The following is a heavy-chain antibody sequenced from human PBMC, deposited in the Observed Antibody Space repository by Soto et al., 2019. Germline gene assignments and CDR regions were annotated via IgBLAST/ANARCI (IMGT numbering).Heavy chain of an antibody. Sequence: GGSLRLSCAASGFTFSSYGMHWVRQAPGKGLEWVAVIWYDGSNKYYADSVKGRFTISRDNSKNTLYLQMNSLRAEDTAVYYCAKDGSTTVVTSSFYWGQGTLVTVSS. CDR2: IWYDGSNK. J-gene: IGHJ4*02. D-gene: IGHD4-17*01. CDR1: GFTFSSYG. V-gene: IGHV3-30*02. CDR3: AKDGSTTVVTSSFY.